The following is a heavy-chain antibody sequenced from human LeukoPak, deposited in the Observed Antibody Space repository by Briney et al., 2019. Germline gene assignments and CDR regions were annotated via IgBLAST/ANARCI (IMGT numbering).Heavy chain of an antibody. CDR3: ERESTVMEGAGTYYYYYYMDV. Sequence: ASVKVSCKASGYTFTSYGISWVRQAPGQGLEWMGWISAYNGNTNYAQKLQGRVTMTTDTSTSTASMELRSLRSDDTAVYYCERESTVMEGAGTYYYYYYMDVWGKGTTVTVSS. CDR2: ISAYNGNT. V-gene: IGHV1-18*01. CDR1: GYTFTSYG. D-gene: IGHD1-26*01. J-gene: IGHJ6*03.